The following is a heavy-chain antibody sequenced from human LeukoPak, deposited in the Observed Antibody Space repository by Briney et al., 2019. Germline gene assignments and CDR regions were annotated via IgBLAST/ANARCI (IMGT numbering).Heavy chain of an antibody. CDR2: INPNSGGT. CDR3: ARGGDCSGGSCPFDY. CDR1: GYTFTGCY. V-gene: IGHV1-2*02. J-gene: IGHJ4*02. Sequence: ASVKVSCKASGYTFTGCYMHWVRQAPGQGLEWMGWINPNSGGTNYAQKFQGRVTMTRDTSISTAYMELSSLRSEDTAVYYCARGGDCSGGSCPFDYWGQGTLVTVSS. D-gene: IGHD2-15*01.